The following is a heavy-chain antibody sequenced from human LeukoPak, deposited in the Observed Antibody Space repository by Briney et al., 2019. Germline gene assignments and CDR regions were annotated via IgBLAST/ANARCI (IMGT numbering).Heavy chain of an antibody. CDR1: GFKFNSYW. CDR3: AKDRGTSYFDY. Sequence: GGSLRLSCAASGFKFNSYWMSWVRQAPGKGLECVANIKQDGSEIYFVDSVKGRFTISRDNAKSSLYLQMDSLRAEDTAVYYCAKDRGTSYFDYWGQGTLVTVS. D-gene: IGHD3-10*01. V-gene: IGHV3-7*01. CDR2: IKQDGSEI. J-gene: IGHJ4*02.